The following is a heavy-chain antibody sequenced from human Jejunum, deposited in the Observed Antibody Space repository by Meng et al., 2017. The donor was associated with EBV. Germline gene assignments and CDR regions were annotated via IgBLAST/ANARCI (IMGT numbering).Heavy chain of an antibody. V-gene: IGHV4-61*01. D-gene: IGHD5-12*01. CDR1: GGSVNSGNVY. J-gene: IGHJ4*02. Sequence: QPERPESGPGVVKPSETLSLTCTVSGGSVNSGNVYWSWIRQPPGKGLEWIGYIYYSGSTNYIPSLKSRVTISLDTSKNQFSLKLSSVTAADTAVYYCAGLRYSGYDRAFDYWGQGALVTVSS. CDR2: IYYSGST. CDR3: AGLRYSGYDRAFDY.